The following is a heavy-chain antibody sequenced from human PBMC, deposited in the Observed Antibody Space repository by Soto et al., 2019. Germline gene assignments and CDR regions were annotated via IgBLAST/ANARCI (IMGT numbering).Heavy chain of an antibody. Sequence: RHSSGASEFPCIGYTRNWVRTAPGKGLEWISSISSGSSYIYYAGSVKGRFTISRDNARNSLFLEMKTLRADDTAVYYCARDILSGGAYPDSWGQGTKVPVS. D-gene: IGHD3-10*01. CDR2: ISSGSSYI. V-gene: IGHV3-21*01. J-gene: IGHJ5*01. CDR1: EFPCIGYT. CDR3: ARDILSGGAYPDS.